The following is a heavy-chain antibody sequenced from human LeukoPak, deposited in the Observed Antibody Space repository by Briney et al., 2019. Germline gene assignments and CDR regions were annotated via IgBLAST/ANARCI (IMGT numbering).Heavy chain of an antibody. CDR2: IRDKAYGGTP. D-gene: IGHD3-22*01. J-gene: IGHJ4*02. CDR1: GFTFDDYI. CDR3: ARGVIGY. V-gene: IGHV3-49*03. Sequence: PGGSLRLSCIGSGFTFDDYIMSWFRQAPGKGLEWVGFIRDKAYGGTPEYAASVKGLFTISRDDSKSIAYLQMNSLKTEDTAMYYCARGVIGYWGQGTLVTVSS.